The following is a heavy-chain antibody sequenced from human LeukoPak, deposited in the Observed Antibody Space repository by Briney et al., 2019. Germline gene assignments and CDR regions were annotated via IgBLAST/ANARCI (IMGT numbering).Heavy chain of an antibody. J-gene: IGHJ6*02. CDR3: AREGLHVVVTAIHYYYYGMDV. Sequence: SETLSLTCTVSGGSISSYYWSCIRQPAGKGLEWIGRIYTSGSTNYNPSLKSRVTMSVDTSKNQFSLKLSSVTAADTAVYYCAREGLHVVVTAIHYYYYGMDVWGQGTTVTVSS. D-gene: IGHD2-21*02. V-gene: IGHV4-4*07. CDR1: GGSISSYY. CDR2: IYTSGST.